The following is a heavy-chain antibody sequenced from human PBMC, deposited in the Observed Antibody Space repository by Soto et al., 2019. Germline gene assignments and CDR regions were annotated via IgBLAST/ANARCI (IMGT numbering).Heavy chain of an antibody. CDR2: IYYSGST. D-gene: IGHD6-13*01. CDR3: ARAPSKQQLAFDY. Sequence: PSETLSLTCTVSGGSISSYYWSWIRQPPGKGLEWIGYIYYSGSTNYNPSLKSRVTISVDTSKNQFSLKLSSVTAADTAVYYCARAPSKQQLAFDYWGQGTLVTVSS. CDR1: GGSISSYY. J-gene: IGHJ4*02. V-gene: IGHV4-59*08.